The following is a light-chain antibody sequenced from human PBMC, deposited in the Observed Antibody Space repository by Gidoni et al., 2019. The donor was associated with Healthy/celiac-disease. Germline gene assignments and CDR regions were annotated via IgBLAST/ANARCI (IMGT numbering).Light chain of an antibody. CDR3: QSYDSSLSGSV. J-gene: IGLJ2*01. Sequence: QSVLTPPPSVSGAPGQRVTISCTGSSANIGAGYDVHWYQQLPETAPKLLIYGNSNRPSGVPDRFSCSKSGTSASLAITGLQAEDEANYYCQSYDSSLSGSVFGGGTKLTVL. V-gene: IGLV1-40*01. CDR2: GNS. CDR1: SANIGAGYD.